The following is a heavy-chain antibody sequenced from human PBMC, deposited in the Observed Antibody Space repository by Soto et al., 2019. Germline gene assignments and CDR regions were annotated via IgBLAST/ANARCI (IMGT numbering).Heavy chain of an antibody. Sequence: GGSLRLSCAASGFTVSSNYMSWVRQAPGKGLEWVSVIYSGGSTYYADSVKGRFTISRDNSKNTLYLQMNSLRAEDTAVYYCARNRGYSGYDFYYYYYGMDVWGQGTTVTVSS. CDR1: GFTVSSNY. J-gene: IGHJ6*02. D-gene: IGHD5-12*01. CDR3: ARNRGYSGYDFYYYYYGMDV. CDR2: IYSGGST. V-gene: IGHV3-66*01.